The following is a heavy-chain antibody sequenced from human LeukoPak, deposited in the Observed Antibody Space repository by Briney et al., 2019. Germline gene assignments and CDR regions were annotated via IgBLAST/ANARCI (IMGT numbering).Heavy chain of an antibody. CDR2: LYSGGGA. D-gene: IGHD3-10*01. CDR1: GFSVNTNH. CDR3: ARGKTSGDIIEDAFDI. Sequence: GGSLRLSCAASGFSVNTNHMTWVRQAPGKGLEWISVLYSGGGAYYADSVKDRFTISRDYSQNTLLLQMDNVRAEDTALYYCARGKTSGDIIEDAFDIWGQGTMVAVSS. V-gene: IGHV3-66*01. J-gene: IGHJ3*02.